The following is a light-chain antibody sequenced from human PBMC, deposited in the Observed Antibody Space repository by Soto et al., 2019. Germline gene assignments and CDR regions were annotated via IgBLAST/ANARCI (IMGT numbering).Light chain of an antibody. Sequence: QSVLTQPASLSGSPGPSSTISCTGTSSDVGGYNSVSWYRQDPGKAPKLMIYDVTNRPSGVSNRFSGSKSGNTASLTISGLQAEDEAGYYCSSFTSRITYVFGTGTKVTVL. CDR3: SSFTSRITYV. J-gene: IGLJ1*01. CDR2: DVT. V-gene: IGLV2-14*01. CDR1: SSDVGGYNS.